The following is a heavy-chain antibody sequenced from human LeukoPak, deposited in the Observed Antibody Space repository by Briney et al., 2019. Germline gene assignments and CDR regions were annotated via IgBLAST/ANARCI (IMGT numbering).Heavy chain of an antibody. D-gene: IGHD1-14*01. Sequence: SETLSLTCTVSGGSISSSSYYWGWIRQPPGKGLEWIGSIYYSGSTYYNPSLKSRVTISVDTSKNQFSLKLSSVTAADTAVYYCARDGSTGEYWGQGTLVTVSS. V-gene: IGHV4-39*07. CDR2: IYYSGST. J-gene: IGHJ4*02. CDR1: GGSISSSSYY. CDR3: ARDGSTGEY.